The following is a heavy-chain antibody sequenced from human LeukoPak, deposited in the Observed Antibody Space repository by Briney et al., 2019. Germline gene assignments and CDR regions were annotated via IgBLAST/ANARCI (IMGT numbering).Heavy chain of an antibody. Sequence: PGGSLRLSCEASGFTFSSYWMSWVRQAPGKGLEWVANIKQDGSEKYYVGSVKGRFTISRDKAKNSLYLQMNSLRAEDTAVYYCAQSSSGLDYWGQGTLVTVSS. V-gene: IGHV3-7*01. J-gene: IGHJ4*02. CDR2: IKQDGSEK. D-gene: IGHD3-22*01. CDR1: GFTFSSYW. CDR3: AQSSSGLDY.